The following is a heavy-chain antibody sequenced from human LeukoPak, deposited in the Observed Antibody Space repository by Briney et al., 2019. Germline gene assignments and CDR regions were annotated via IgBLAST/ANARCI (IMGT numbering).Heavy chain of an antibody. Sequence: PGGSLRLSCAASGFTFSSYSMNWVRQAPGKGLEWVSYISSSSTIYYADSVKGRFTISRDNAKNSLYLQMNSLRAEDTAVYYCARQTGSGLFILPGGQGTLVTVSS. CDR3: ARQTGSGLFILP. D-gene: IGHD3/OR15-3a*01. J-gene: IGHJ4*02. V-gene: IGHV3-48*01. CDR1: GFTFSSYS. CDR2: ISSSSTI.